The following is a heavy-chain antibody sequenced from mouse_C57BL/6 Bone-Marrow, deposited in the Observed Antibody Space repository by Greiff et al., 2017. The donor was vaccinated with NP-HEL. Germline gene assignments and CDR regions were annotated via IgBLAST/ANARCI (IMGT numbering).Heavy chain of an antibody. V-gene: IGHV5-12*01. Sequence: EVKLVESGGGLVQPGGSLKLSCAASGFTFSDYYMYWVRQTPEKRLEWVAYISNGGGSTYYPDTVKGRFTISRDNAKNTLYLQMSRLKSEDTAMYYCARPHYYYGSSPLFADWGQGTLVTVSA. CDR1: GFTFSDYY. D-gene: IGHD1-1*01. J-gene: IGHJ3*01. CDR3: ARPHYYYGSSPLFAD. CDR2: ISNGGGST.